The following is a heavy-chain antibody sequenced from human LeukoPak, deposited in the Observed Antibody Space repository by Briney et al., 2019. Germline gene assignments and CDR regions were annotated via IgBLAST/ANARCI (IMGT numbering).Heavy chain of an antibody. CDR3: ARLIAVAGTFYYFDY. V-gene: IGHV4-59*08. J-gene: IGHJ4*02. Sequence: SGTLSLTCTVSGGSISRYFWTWIRLPPTKGLEWIGYISSSGSTSYNPSLTSRVTISIDTSKNHFSLKLSSVTAADTAVYYCARLIAVAGTFYYFDYWGQGTLVTVSS. CDR1: GGSISRYF. D-gene: IGHD6-19*01. CDR2: ISSSGST.